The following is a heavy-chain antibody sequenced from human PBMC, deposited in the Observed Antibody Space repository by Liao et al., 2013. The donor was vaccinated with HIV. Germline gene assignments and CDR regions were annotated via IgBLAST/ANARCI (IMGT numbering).Heavy chain of an antibody. J-gene: IGHJ4*02. D-gene: IGHD3-22*01. V-gene: IGHV4-34*09. CDR3: ARGRTVITMIVVVTAPFDF. Sequence: QVQLQESGPGLVKPSQTLSLTCAVYGGSFSGYYWSWIRQPPGKGLQWIGEINHSGSTNYNPSLKSRVTISVDTSKNQFSLKLSSVTAADTAVYYCARGRTVITMIVVVTAPFDFWGQGTLVTVSS. CDR1: GGSFSGYY. CDR2: INHSGST.